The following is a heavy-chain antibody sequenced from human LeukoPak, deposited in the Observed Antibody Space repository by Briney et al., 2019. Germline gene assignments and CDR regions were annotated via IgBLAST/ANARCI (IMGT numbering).Heavy chain of an antibody. CDR3: ARARYSGQNYYYYYMDV. CDR2: INGNGGST. D-gene: IGHD5-12*01. V-gene: IGHV3-23*01. Sequence: GGSLRLSCAASGFTFSSYAMNWVRQAPGKGLEWVSSINGNGGSTYYADSVKGRFTISRDNSKNTLYLQMNSLRAEDTAVYYCARARYSGQNYYYYYMDVWGKGTTVTISS. J-gene: IGHJ6*03. CDR1: GFTFSSYA.